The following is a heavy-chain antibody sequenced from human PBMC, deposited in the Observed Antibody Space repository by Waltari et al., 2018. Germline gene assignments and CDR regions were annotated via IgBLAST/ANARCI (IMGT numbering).Heavy chain of an antibody. J-gene: IGHJ3*02. CDR1: GGSISSYY. V-gene: IGHV4-59*01. Sequence: QVQLQESGPGLVKPSETLSLTCTVSGGSISSYYWSWIRQPPGKGLEWIGYIYYSGSTNYNPSLKSRVTISVDTSKNQFSLKLSPVTAADTAVYYCARAPPSGGAFDIWGQGTMVTVSS. D-gene: IGHD3-10*01. CDR2: IYYSGST. CDR3: ARAPPSGGAFDI.